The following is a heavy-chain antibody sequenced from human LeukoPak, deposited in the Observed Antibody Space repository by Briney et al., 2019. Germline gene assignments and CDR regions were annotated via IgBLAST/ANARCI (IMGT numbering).Heavy chain of an antibody. Sequence: ASVKVSCKASGGTFSSYAISWVRQAPGQGLEWMGGIIPIFGTANYAQKFQGRVTITTDESTSTVYMELSSLRSEDTAVYYCARAAMVRGVEGDWFDPWGQGTLVTVSS. J-gene: IGHJ5*02. CDR2: IIPIFGTA. CDR1: GGTFSSYA. V-gene: IGHV1-69*05. CDR3: ARAAMVRGVEGDWFDP. D-gene: IGHD3-10*01.